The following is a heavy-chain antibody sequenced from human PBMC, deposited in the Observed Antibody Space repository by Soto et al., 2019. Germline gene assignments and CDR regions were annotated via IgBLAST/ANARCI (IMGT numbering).Heavy chain of an antibody. CDR1: GGSISRSSYY. J-gene: IGHJ3*02. Sequence: TGSGGSISRSSYYLGWIRLPPEKGLEWIGSIYYSGSTYYNPSLKSRVTISVDTSKNQLAMKLSSLNEPDTAVNYRSRHHTFTLVRGAHAFDIWGQGPLGT. V-gene: IGHV4-39*01. D-gene: IGHD3-10*01. CDR3: SRHHTFTLVRGAHAFDI. CDR2: IYYSGST.